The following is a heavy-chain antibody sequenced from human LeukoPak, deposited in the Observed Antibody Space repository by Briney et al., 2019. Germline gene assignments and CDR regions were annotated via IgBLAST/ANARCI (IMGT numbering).Heavy chain of an antibody. CDR2: IYYSGST. CDR1: GGSISSSSYY. V-gene: IGHV4-39*01. J-gene: IGHJ4*02. Sequence: SETLSLTCTVSGGSISSSSYYWGWIRQPPGKGLEWIGSIYYSGSTYYNPSLKSRVTISVDTSKNQFSLKLSSVTAADTAVYYCARLSGFGELMPFDYWGQGTLVTVSS. D-gene: IGHD3-10*01. CDR3: ARLSGFGELMPFDY.